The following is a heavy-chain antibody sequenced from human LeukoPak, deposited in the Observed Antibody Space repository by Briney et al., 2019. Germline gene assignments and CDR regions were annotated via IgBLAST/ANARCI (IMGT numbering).Heavy chain of an antibody. V-gene: IGHV3-7*05. CDR3: ARKWSSSWSSFDF. Sequence: GGSLRLSCAASGFTFSSYWMSWVRQAPGKGLEWVAKITQDGSDKYYVGSVKGRFTVSRDNAQNSLYLQMNSLRAEDTAIYYCARKWSSSWSSFDFWGQRTLVPVSS. J-gene: IGHJ4*02. CDR2: ITQDGSDK. CDR1: GFTFSSYW. D-gene: IGHD6-13*01.